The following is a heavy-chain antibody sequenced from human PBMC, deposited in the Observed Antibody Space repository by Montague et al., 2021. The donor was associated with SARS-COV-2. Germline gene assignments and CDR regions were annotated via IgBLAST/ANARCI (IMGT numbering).Heavy chain of an antibody. Sequence: SETLSLTCSVSGGSITSSSYYWGWIRQPPGKGLEWIGYIYYSGSTNYNPSLKSRVTISVDTSKNQFSLRLKSVTAADTAVYYCARDNYGDWGYYGLDVWGQGTTVIVSS. CDR2: IYYSGST. CDR3: ARDNYGDWGYYGLDV. D-gene: IGHD4-17*01. CDR1: GGSITSSSYY. V-gene: IGHV4-61*01. J-gene: IGHJ6*02.